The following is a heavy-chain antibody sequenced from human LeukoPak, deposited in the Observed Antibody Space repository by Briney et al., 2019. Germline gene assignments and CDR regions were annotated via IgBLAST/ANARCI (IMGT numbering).Heavy chain of an antibody. D-gene: IGHD5-12*01. V-gene: IGHV3-30-3*01. CDR3: ARVRATFSPHFDN. CDR2: ISYDGSNK. CDR1: GFTFSTYA. J-gene: IGHJ4*02. Sequence: GRSLRLSCAASGFTFSTYAMHWVRQAPGKGLEWGAVISYDGSNKYYADSVKGRFTISRDNSKNTLYLQMNSLRAEDTAVYYCARVRATFSPHFDNWGQGTLVTVSS.